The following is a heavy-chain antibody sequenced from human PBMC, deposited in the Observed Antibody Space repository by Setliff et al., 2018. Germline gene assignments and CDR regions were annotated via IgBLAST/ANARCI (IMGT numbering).Heavy chain of an antibody. D-gene: IGHD2-21*01. J-gene: IGHJ4*02. V-gene: IGHV3-21*01. CDR2: ISSSGDYV. CDR1: GFAFSSYT. Sequence: PGGSLRLSCAASGFAFSSYTINWVRQAPGKGLEWVSSISSSGDYVYYADSVRGRLTVSRDESKNTVFLEMNSLRVDDTATYYCAREGLTGPVVISVAYYFDSWGQGTVVTVSS. CDR3: AREGLTGPVVISVAYYFDS.